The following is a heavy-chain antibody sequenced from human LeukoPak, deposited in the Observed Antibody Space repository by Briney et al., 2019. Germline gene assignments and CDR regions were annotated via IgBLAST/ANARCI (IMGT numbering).Heavy chain of an antibody. CDR3: ARDKVTTETPYFDY. D-gene: IGHD4-11*01. Sequence: ASVKVCCKASGYTFTGCYMHWVRQAPGQGLEWMRWINLNSGGTNYAQKFQGWVTMTRDPSISTAYMELRRLRSGDTAVYYCARDKVTTETPYFDYWGQGTLVTVSS. CDR2: INLNSGGT. V-gene: IGHV1-2*04. J-gene: IGHJ4*02. CDR1: GYTFTGCY.